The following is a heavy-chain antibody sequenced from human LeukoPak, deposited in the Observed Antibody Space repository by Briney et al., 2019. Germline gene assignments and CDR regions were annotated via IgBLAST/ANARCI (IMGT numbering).Heavy chain of an antibody. D-gene: IGHD1-26*01. Sequence: GASVKVSCKASGYTFTGYYTHWVRQAPGQGLEWMGWVNPSSGDTNYAQKFQGRVTMTRDTSISTAYMELSRLRSDDTAVYYCTRRWDIVGATDWGQGTLVTVSS. V-gene: IGHV1-2*02. CDR1: GYTFTGYY. CDR2: VNPSSGDT. J-gene: IGHJ4*02. CDR3: TRRWDIVGATD.